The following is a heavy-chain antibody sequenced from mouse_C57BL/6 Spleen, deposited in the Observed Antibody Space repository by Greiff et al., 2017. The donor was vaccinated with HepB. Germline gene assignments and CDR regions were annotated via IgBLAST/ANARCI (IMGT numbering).Heavy chain of an antibody. Sequence: EVKLMESGGGLVQPGGSLSLSCAASGFTFTDYYMSWVRQPPGKALEWLGFIRNKANGYTTEYSASVKGRFTISRDNSQSILYLQMNALRAEDSATYYCARLYYEVYFDYWGQGTTLTVSS. CDR3: ARLYYEVYFDY. V-gene: IGHV7-3*01. CDR1: GFTFTDYY. CDR2: IRNKANGYTT. J-gene: IGHJ2*01. D-gene: IGHD2-4*01.